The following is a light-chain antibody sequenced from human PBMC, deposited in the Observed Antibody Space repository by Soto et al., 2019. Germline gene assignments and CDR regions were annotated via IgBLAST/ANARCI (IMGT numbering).Light chain of an antibody. CDR2: AAS. V-gene: IGKV1-6*01. CDR1: QGIRND. CDR3: QHWTDYSWT. J-gene: IGKJ1*01. Sequence: AIQMTQSPSSLSASVGDRVTITCRASQGIRNDLGWYQQKPGKAPKLLIYAASGLQSGVPSRFSRSGSGTDFTLTISSLQPEDFATYYCQHWTDYSWTFGQGTKVEVK.